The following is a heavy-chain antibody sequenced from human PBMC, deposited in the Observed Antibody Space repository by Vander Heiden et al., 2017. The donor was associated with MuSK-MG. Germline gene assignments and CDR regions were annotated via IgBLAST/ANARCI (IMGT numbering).Heavy chain of an antibody. J-gene: IGHJ6*03. Sequence: EVQLLESGGGLVQPGGSLRLSCAASGFTFSSYAMSWVRQAPGKGLEWVSAISGSGGSTYYADSVKGRFTISRDNSKNTLYLQMNSLRAEDTAVYYCAKDAGASGSYYFQNYYYYYMDVWGKGTTVTVSS. CDR3: AKDAGASGSYYFQNYYYYYMDV. CDR1: GFTFSSYA. D-gene: IGHD3-10*01. CDR2: ISGSGGST. V-gene: IGHV3-23*01.